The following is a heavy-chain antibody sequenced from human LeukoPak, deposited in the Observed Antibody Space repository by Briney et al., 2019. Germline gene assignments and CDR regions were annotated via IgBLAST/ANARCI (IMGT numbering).Heavy chain of an antibody. CDR3: ASGSGAAKGLTRSIDY. J-gene: IGHJ4*02. Sequence: SETLSLTCAVYGGSFSGYYWGWIRQPPGKGLEWIGEINHSGSTNYNPSLKSRVTISVDTSKNQFSLKLSSVTAADTAVYYCASGSGAAKGLTRSIDYWGQGTLVTVSS. CDR1: GGSFSGYY. CDR2: INHSGST. D-gene: IGHD3-10*01. V-gene: IGHV4-34*01.